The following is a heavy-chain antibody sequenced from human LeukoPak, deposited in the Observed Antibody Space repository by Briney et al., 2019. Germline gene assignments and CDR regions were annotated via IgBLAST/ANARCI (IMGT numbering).Heavy chain of an antibody. D-gene: IGHD1-14*01. CDR1: GFTFSSYS. Sequence: GGSLRLSCAASGFTFSSYSMNWVGQAPGKGLEWVSSISSSSSYIYYADSVKGRFTISRDKAKKSLYLQMNGLRAEDPAVYYCARDLSRGKPHAFDIWGQGTMVTVSS. J-gene: IGHJ3*02. CDR2: ISSSSSYI. CDR3: ARDLSRGKPHAFDI. V-gene: IGHV3-21*01.